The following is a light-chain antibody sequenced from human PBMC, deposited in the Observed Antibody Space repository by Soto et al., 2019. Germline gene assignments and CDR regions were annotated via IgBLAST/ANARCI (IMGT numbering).Light chain of an antibody. J-gene: IGLJ2*01. V-gene: IGLV1-40*01. CDR3: QSYDSILGAV. CDR2: GNT. Sequence: QSVLTQPPSVSGAPGQRVTISCTGRGSNIGAGFDVHWYQQLPGTVPELLIYGNTNRPSGVPDRFSGSRSGASASLAITGLQVEDEANYYCQSYDSILGAVFGGGTKLTVL. CDR1: GSNIGAGFD.